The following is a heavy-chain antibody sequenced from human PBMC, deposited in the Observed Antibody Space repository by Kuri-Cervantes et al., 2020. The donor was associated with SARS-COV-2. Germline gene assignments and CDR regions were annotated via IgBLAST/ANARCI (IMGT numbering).Heavy chain of an antibody. D-gene: IGHD3-3*01. V-gene: IGHV4-30-4*08. CDR2: IYYSGST. CDR3: ARDIHDYDFWSISP. CDR1: GGSISSGDYY. J-gene: IGHJ5*02. Sequence: SETLSLTCTVSGGSISSGDYYWSWIRQPPGKGLEWIGYIYYSGSTYYNPSLKSRVTISVDTSKNQLSLKLSSVTAADTAVYYCARDIHDYDFWSISPWGQGTLVTVSS.